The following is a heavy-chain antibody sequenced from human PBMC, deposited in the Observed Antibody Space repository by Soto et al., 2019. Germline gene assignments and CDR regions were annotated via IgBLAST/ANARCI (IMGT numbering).Heavy chain of an antibody. CDR3: AREYYDFWSGYSDYYYGMHV. D-gene: IGHD3-3*01. CDR1: GYTFTSYY. Sequence: ASVKVFCKASGYTFTSYYMHWVRQAPGQGLEWMGRINPSGGSTSYAHKFQGRVTMTRDTSTSTVYMELSSLRSEDTAVHYCAREYYDFWSGYSDYYYGMHVWRQGLTVSVSS. V-gene: IGHV1-46*01. J-gene: IGHJ6*01. CDR2: INPSGGST.